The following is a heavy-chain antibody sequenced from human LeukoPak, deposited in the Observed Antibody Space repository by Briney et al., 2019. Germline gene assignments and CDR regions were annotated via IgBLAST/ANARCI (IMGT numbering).Heavy chain of an antibody. V-gene: IGHV3-23*01. CDR3: AKEPGYSSSWYSGLLDY. CDR1: GFTFSSYA. J-gene: IGHJ4*02. D-gene: IGHD6-13*01. CDR2: ISGSGGST. Sequence: GGSLRLSCAASGFTFSSYAMSWVRQAPGKGLEWVSAISGSGGSTYYADSVKGRFTISRDNSKNTLYLQMNSLRAEDTAAYYCAKEPGYSSSWYSGLLDYWGQGTLVTVSS.